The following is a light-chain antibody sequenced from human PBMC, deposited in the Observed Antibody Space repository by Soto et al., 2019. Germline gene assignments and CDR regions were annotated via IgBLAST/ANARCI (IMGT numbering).Light chain of an antibody. Sequence: EIVLTQSPATLSLSPGERATPSCRASQSLSTFLAWYQRKPGQAPRLLIYDASNRATGIPARFSGSGSGTDFTLTISSLEPEDFAVYYCQQRSNWPRTFGQGTKVDIK. V-gene: IGKV3-11*01. CDR2: DAS. J-gene: IGKJ2*01. CDR1: QSLSTF. CDR3: QQRSNWPRT.